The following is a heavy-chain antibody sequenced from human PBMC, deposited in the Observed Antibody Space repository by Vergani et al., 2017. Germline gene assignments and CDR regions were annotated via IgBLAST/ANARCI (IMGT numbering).Heavy chain of an antibody. V-gene: IGHV4-59*01. J-gene: IGHJ6*03. CDR3: ARGGGRYDFWSGTPGGYYYYMDV. D-gene: IGHD3-3*01. Sequence: QVQLQESGPGLVKPSETLSLTCTVSGGSISSYYWSWIRQPPGKGLEWIGYIYYSGSTNYNPSLKSRVTISVDTSKNQFSLKLSSVTAADTAVYYCARGGGRYDFWSGTPGGYYYYMDVWGKGTTVTVSS. CDR1: GGSISSYY. CDR2: IYYSGST.